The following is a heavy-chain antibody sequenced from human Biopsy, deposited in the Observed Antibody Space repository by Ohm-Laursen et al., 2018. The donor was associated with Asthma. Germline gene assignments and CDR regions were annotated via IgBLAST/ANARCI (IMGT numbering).Heavy chain of an antibody. D-gene: IGHD3-22*01. CDR2: ISWNSATI. CDR1: GFTFDEYT. J-gene: IGHJ4*02. V-gene: IGHV3-9*01. Sequence: SLRLSCTASGFTFDEYTMHWVRQAPGKGLEWVSGISWNSATIGYADSVEGRFTISRDNAKNSVFLHMDSLRPEDTAFYYCSKVRSDWVITESFDYWGQGVLVTVSS. CDR3: SKVRSDWVITESFDY.